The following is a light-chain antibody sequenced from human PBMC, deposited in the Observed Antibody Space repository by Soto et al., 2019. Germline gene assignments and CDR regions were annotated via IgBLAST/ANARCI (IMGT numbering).Light chain of an antibody. J-gene: IGLJ1*01. CDR2: MVS. CDR3: TSPTPGSLYV. V-gene: IGLV2-14*01. CDR1: SSDVGNYNY. Sequence: QSLLTHPASLSGSPGQSINISCTGTSSDVGNYNYVSWYQQYPGRVPKLLIYMVSNRASGVSNRFSGSKSGNTASLTISGLQAEDEADYFCTSPTPGSLYVFGTGTNVTVL.